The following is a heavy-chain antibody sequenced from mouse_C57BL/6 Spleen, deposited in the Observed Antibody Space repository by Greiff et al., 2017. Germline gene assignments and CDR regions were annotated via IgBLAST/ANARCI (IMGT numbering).Heavy chain of an antibody. CDR2: IYPGDGDT. V-gene: IGHV1-82*01. D-gene: IGHD2-1*01. J-gene: IGHJ3*01. CDR3: ARAGYGNYEGWFAY. Sequence: VQLQQSGPELVKPGASVKISCKASGYAFSSSWMNWVKQRPGKGLEWIGRIYPGDGDTNYNGKFKGKATLTADKSSSTAYMQLSSLTSEDSAVYFCARAGYGNYEGWFAYWGQGTLVTVSA. CDR1: GYAFSSSW.